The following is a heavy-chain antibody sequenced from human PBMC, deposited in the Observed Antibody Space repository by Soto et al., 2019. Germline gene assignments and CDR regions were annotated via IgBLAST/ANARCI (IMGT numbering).Heavy chain of an antibody. J-gene: IGHJ4*02. D-gene: IGHD2-21*02. CDR3: ARLPKGSLVTA. Sequence: PGGSLRLSCVASGFRFIDHSITWCGHSPGKGLQWIAYISSSSDNIYYAESVRGRFTVSRDNAKNALFLEMNSLRDDDTATYYCARLPKGSLVTAWGQGTRVTVSS. CDR2: ISSSSDNI. CDR1: GFRFIDHS. V-gene: IGHV3-48*02.